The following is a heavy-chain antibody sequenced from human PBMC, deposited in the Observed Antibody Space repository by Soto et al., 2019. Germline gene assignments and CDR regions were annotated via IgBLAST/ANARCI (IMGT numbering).Heavy chain of an antibody. D-gene: IGHD3-3*01. CDR2: IYPGDSDT. CDR3: ASHIGGGAGVVIAPDWFDP. Sequence: HXESLRISCKGSGYSFTSYWIGWVRQMPGKGLEWMGIIYPGDSDTRYSPSFQGQVTISADKSISTAYLQWSSLKASDTAMYYCASHIGGGAGVVIAPDWFDPWGQGTLVTVS. J-gene: IGHJ5*02. CDR1: GYSFTSYW. V-gene: IGHV5-51*01.